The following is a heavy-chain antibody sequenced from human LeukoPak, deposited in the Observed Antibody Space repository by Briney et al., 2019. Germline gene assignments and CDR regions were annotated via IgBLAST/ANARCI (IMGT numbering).Heavy chain of an antibody. V-gene: IGHV4-4*09. CDR3: ARDTKAFDY. CDR2: IYTSGST. CDR1: GGSISSYY. J-gene: IGHJ4*02. Sequence: SETLSLTCTVSGGSISSYYWSWIRQPPGKGLEWIGYIYTSGSTNYNPSLKSRVTISVDTSKNQFSLKLSSVTAADTAVYYCARDTKAFDYWGQGTLVTVSS.